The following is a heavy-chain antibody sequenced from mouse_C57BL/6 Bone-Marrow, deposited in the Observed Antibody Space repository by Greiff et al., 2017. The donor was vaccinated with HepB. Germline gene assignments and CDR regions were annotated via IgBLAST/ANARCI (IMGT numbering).Heavy chain of an antibody. V-gene: IGHV1-81*01. CDR2: IYPRSGNT. J-gene: IGHJ3*01. Sequence: QVQLQQSGAELARPGASVKLSCKASGYTFTSYGICWVNQRTGQGLEWIGEIYPRSGNTYYNAKFKGQATLTADNSPSTAYMELRRLTSEDSAVYFCARRRIYYYGSSLFAYWGQGTLVTVSA. D-gene: IGHD1-1*01. CDR1: GYTFTSYG. CDR3: ARRRIYYYGSSLFAY.